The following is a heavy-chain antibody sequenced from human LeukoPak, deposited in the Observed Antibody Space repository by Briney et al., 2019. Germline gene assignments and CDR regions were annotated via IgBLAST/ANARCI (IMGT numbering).Heavy chain of an antibody. CDR2: IYTSGST. J-gene: IGHJ4*02. V-gene: IGHV4-4*07. Sequence: PSETLSLTCTVSGGSISSYYWRWIRQPAGKGLEWIGRIYTSGSTNYNPSLKSRVTMSVDTSKNQFSLKLSSVTAADTAVYYCARSAPYCGGDCYDLYWGQGTLVTVSS. D-gene: IGHD2-21*01. CDR3: ARSAPYCGGDCYDLY. CDR1: GGSISSYY.